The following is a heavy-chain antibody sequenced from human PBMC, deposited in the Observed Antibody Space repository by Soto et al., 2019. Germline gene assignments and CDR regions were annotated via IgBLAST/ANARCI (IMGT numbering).Heavy chain of an antibody. CDR3: ARDPVVTPLYGMTV. CDR2: IIPIFGTA. D-gene: IGHD3-22*01. Sequence: SVKVSCKASGGTFSSYAISWVRQAPGQGLEWMGGIIPIFGTANYAQKFRGRVTITADESTSTAYMELSSLRSEDTAVYYCARDPVVTPLYGMTVWAQGTTVTASS. V-gene: IGHV1-69*13. CDR1: GGTFSSYA. J-gene: IGHJ6*02.